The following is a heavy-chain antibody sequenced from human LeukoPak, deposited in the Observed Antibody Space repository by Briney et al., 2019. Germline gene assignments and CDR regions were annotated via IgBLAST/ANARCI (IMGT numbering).Heavy chain of an antibody. J-gene: IGHJ3*02. Sequence: GGSLRLSCSASGFTFSSYAMHWVRQAPGKGLEYVSAISSNGGGTYYADSVKGRFIVSRDNAKNTLYLQMSSLRAEDTAVYYCVKDQEGVYGANSGAFDIWGQGTKVSVSS. CDR3: VKDQEGVYGANSGAFDI. CDR1: GFTFSSYA. D-gene: IGHD4-23*01. V-gene: IGHV3-64D*09. CDR2: ISSNGGGT.